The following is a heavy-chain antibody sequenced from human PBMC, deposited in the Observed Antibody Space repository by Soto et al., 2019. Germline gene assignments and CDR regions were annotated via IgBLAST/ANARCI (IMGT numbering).Heavy chain of an antibody. CDR1: GFTFSKAW. CDR3: ATLPYNSNLDF. Sequence: EVQLVESGGGLVKPGGSLTLSCAASGFTFSKAWMNWVRQAPGKGLEWVGRIKSKIHGGAADYAAPVKGRFTISRDDSENTLFLQMNSLQTDDTAVYYCATLPYNSNLDFWGQGTVVTVSS. J-gene: IGHJ4*02. D-gene: IGHD1-20*01. CDR2: IKSKIHGGAA. V-gene: IGHV3-15*01.